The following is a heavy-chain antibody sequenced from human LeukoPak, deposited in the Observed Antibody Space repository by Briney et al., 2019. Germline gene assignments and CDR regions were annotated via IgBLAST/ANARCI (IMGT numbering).Heavy chain of an antibody. Sequence: PSETLSLTCTVSGYSISSGYYWGWIRQPPGKGLEWIGSIYHSGSTYYNPSLKSRVTISVDTSKNQFSLKLSSVTAADTAVYYCARDYYGSGSYYIINWFDPWGQGTLVTVSS. CDR2: IYHSGST. CDR3: ARDYYGSGSYYIINWFDP. J-gene: IGHJ5*02. V-gene: IGHV4-38-2*02. D-gene: IGHD3-10*01. CDR1: GYSISSGYY.